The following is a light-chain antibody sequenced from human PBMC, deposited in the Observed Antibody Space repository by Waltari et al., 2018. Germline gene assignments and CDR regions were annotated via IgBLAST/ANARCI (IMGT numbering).Light chain of an antibody. CDR2: EAS. CDR1: QSINIW. CDR3: QQYNSYSPYT. Sequence: DIQMTQSPSTLSAFVGDRVTITCRASQSINIWLAGYQQKSGKAPKLLIYEASILESGVPARFSGSGSGTEFTLTISSLQAEDFATYYCQQYNSYSPYTFGQGTKLEMK. V-gene: IGKV1-5*03. J-gene: IGKJ2*01.